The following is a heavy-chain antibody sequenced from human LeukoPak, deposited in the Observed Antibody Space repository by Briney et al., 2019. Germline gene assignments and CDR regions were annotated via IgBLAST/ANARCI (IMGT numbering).Heavy chain of an antibody. CDR3: ATTYDSSGCD. Sequence: GGSLRLSCAASGFTFSNFWMAWVRQAPGKGLEWVANIKQDGSVQYYGDSVKGRFTISRDNAKNSLYLQMNSLRAEDTAVYYCATTYDSSGCDWGQRTLVTVSS. CDR1: GFTFSNFW. J-gene: IGHJ4*02. CDR2: IKQDGSVQ. V-gene: IGHV3-7*01. D-gene: IGHD3-22*01.